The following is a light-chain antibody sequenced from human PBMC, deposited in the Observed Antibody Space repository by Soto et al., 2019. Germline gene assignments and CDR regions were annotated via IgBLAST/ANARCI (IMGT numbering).Light chain of an antibody. CDR2: GAS. Sequence: IQLTQSPSSLSASVGDRVTITCRASQDISSYLAWYQQIPGTAPKLLIYGASTLQSGVPSRFSGSGSGTDFTLTISSLQPEDFATYYCQQLSRKPPYTFGQGTKLEIK. V-gene: IGKV1-9*01. CDR1: QDISSY. CDR3: QQLSRKPPYT. J-gene: IGKJ2*01.